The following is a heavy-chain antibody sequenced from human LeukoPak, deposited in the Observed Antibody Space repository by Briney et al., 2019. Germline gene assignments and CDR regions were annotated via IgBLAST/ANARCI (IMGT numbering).Heavy chain of an antibody. Sequence: SVKVSCKASGGTFSSYAISWVRQAPGQGLEWMGGIIPIFGTANYAQKFQGRVTITADESTSTAYMELSSLRSEDTAVYYCASGLMGATQDAYWGQGTLVTVSS. V-gene: IGHV1-69*13. D-gene: IGHD1-26*01. CDR1: GGTFSSYA. CDR3: ASGLMGATQDAY. CDR2: IIPIFGTA. J-gene: IGHJ4*02.